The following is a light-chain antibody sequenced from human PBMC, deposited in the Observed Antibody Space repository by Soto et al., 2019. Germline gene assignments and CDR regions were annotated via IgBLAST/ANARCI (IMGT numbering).Light chain of an antibody. CDR1: SSDVGGYNY. Sequence: QSALTQPRSVSGSPGQSVTISCTGTSSDVGGYNYVSWYQQHPGKAPKLMIYDVTKRPSGVPDRFSASRFGNTAALTISGLQAEDEPVYLSCSCTGSCVPWAFGGGTKLTLL. V-gene: IGLV2-11*01. CDR3: CSCTGSCVPWA. CDR2: DVT. J-gene: IGLJ3*02.